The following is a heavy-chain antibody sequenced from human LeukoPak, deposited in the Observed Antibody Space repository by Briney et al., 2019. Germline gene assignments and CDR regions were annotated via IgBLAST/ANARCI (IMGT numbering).Heavy chain of an antibody. J-gene: IGHJ4*02. V-gene: IGHV4-61*02. CDR2: IYTSGST. CDR1: GGSISSGSYY. Sequence: SETLSLTCTVSGGSISSGSYYWSWIRQPAGKGLEWIGRIYTSGSTNYNPSLKSRVTISVDTSKNQFSLKLSSVTAADTAVYYCARDQRSSWYRDWGQGTLVTVSS. D-gene: IGHD6-13*01. CDR3: ARDQRSSWYRD.